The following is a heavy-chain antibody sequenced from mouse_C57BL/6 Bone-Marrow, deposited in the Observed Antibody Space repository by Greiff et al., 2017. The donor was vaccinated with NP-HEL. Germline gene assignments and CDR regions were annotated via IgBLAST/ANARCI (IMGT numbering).Heavy chain of an antibody. CDR1: GYEFSNYW. Sequence: VQLQESGAELVKPGASVKISCKASGYEFSNYWMNWVKQRPGKGLEWIGQIYPGAGDTNYNGKFKDKATLTADKSSSTAYMQLSGLTSEDSAVYFCARGAYWGQGTLVTVSA. J-gene: IGHJ3*01. CDR2: IYPGAGDT. CDR3: ARGAY. V-gene: IGHV1-80*01.